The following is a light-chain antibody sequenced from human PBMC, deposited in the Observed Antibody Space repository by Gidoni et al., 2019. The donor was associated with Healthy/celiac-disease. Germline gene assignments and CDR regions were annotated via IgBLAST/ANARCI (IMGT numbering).Light chain of an antibody. Sequence: QSVLTQPPSASGTHGQGVTISCSGSSSNIGSNTVNWYQQLPGTAPKLLIYSNNQRPSGLPDRFSGSKSGTSASLAISGLQSEDEADYYCAAWDDSLNGPVFGGGTKLTVL. CDR2: SNN. CDR3: AAWDDSLNGPV. J-gene: IGLJ3*02. CDR1: SSNIGSNT. V-gene: IGLV1-44*01.